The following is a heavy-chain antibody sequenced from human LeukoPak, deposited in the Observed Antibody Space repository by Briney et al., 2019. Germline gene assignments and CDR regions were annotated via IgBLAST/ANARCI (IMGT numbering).Heavy chain of an antibody. CDR1: GGSISSYY. CDR2: IYTSGST. V-gene: IGHV4-4*09. CDR3: ARHLGIAAASNGDNAFDI. Sequence: SETLSLTCTVSGGSISSYYWSWIRQPPGKGLEWIGYIYTSGSTNYNPSLKSRVTISVDTSKSQFSLKLSSVTAADTAVYYCARHLGIAAASNGDNAFDIWGQGTMVTVSS. D-gene: IGHD6-13*01. J-gene: IGHJ3*02.